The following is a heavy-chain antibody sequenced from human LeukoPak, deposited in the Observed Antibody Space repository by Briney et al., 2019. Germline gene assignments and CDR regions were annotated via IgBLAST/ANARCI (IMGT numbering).Heavy chain of an antibody. J-gene: IGHJ4*02. CDR2: ISAGGAAT. Sequence: PGGSLRLSCAASGFTFSAYAMSWVRQAPGKGLEWVSLISAGGAATHYADSVKGRLTISRDNSKNTLYLQMNDLRAEDTAIYYCVNDYDSSGHYEGFWGQGTVVTVSS. D-gene: IGHD3-22*01. CDR1: GFTFSAYA. V-gene: IGHV3-23*01. CDR3: VNDYDSSGHYEGF.